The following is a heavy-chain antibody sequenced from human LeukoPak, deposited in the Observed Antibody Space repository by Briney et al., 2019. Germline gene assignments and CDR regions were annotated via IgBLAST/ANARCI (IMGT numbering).Heavy chain of an antibody. J-gene: IGHJ6*03. CDR1: GGSISSGRYY. Sequence: SETLSLTCTVSGGSISSGRYYWSWVRQPPGKGLEWIGYIYHSGSTYYNPSLKSRVTISVDTSKNQFSLKLSSVTAADTAVYYCASRGIVVVPAAMISGYMDVWGKGTTVTVSS. CDR2: IYHSGST. CDR3: ASRGIVVVPAAMISGYMDV. D-gene: IGHD2-2*01. V-gene: IGHV4-30-2*01.